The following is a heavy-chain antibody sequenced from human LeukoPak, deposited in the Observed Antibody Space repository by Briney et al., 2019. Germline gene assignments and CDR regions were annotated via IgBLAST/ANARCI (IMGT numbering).Heavy chain of an antibody. CDR3: ARSLYCGGDCFDY. J-gene: IGHJ4*02. D-gene: IGHD2-21*01. Sequence: GASMKVSCKASGGTXSSYAISWVRQAPGQGLEWMGGIIPIFGTANYAQKFQGRVTITADESTSTAYMELSSLRSEDTAVYYCARSLYCGGDCFDYWGREPWSPSPQ. CDR1: GGTXSSYA. V-gene: IGHV1-69*13. CDR2: IIPIFGTA.